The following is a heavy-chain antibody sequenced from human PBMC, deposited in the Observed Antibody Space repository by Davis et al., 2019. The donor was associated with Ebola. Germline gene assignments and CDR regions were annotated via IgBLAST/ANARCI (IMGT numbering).Heavy chain of an antibody. CDR3: VTEGFDI. J-gene: IGHJ3*02. CDR1: GFTVSSNH. Sequence: GGSLRLSCAASGFTVSSNHMSWVRQAPGKGLEWVAVIWYDGSNKYYADSVKGRFTVSRDNSISTLYMQMNSLRVEDTAVYFCVTEGFDIWGQGTMVTVSS. V-gene: IGHV3-33*01. CDR2: IWYDGSNK.